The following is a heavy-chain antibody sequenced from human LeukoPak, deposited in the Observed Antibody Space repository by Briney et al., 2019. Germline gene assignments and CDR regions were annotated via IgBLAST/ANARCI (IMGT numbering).Heavy chain of an antibody. CDR1: GFTLSNDW. CDR3: VVGGGIY. CDR2: ISGDGSST. Sequence: GGSLRLSCAASGFTLSNDWTHWVRHAPGKGPVWVSRISGDGSSTLYADSVKGRFTISRDNAKNTLHLQMNSLRADDTAVYYCVVGGGIYWGQGTLVTVS. V-gene: IGHV3-74*03. D-gene: IGHD1-26*01. J-gene: IGHJ1*01.